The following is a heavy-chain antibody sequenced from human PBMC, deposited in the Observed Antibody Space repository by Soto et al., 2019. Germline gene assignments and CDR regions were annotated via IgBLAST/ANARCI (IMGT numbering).Heavy chain of an antibody. CDR1: GYTFTGYY. J-gene: IGHJ4*02. V-gene: IGHV1-2*04. CDR3: AREDIVGSSCFDY. D-gene: IGHD5-12*01. CDR2: INPNSGGT. Sequence: AASVKVSCKASGYTFTGYYMHWVRQAPGQGLEWMGWINPNSGGTNYAQKFQGWVTMTRDTSISTAYMELSRLRSDDTAMYYCAREDIVGSSCFDYWGQGTLVTVSS.